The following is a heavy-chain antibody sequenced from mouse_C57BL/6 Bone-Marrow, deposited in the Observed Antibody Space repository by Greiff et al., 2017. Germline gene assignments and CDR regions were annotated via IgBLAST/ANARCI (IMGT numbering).Heavy chain of an antibody. CDR2: INPSTGGT. CDR1: GYSFTGYY. Sequence: VQLQQSGPELVKPGASVKISCKASGYSFTGYYMNWVKQSPEKSLEWIGEINPSTGGTTYNQKFKAKATLTVDKSSSTAYMQLKSLTSEDSAVYYGARGRSFAYWGQGTLGTVSA. CDR3: ARGRSFAY. J-gene: IGHJ3*01. V-gene: IGHV1-42*01.